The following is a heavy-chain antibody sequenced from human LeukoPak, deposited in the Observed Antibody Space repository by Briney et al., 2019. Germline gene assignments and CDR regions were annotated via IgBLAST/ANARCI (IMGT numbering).Heavy chain of an antibody. J-gene: IGHJ1*01. Sequence: GGSLRLSCAASGFTFSDYYMSWIRQAPGKGLEWVSYISSSGTTIYYADSVRGRFTISRDNAKNSLYLPMNSLRAEDTAVYYCARVRDYYDSSGYYSEYFQDWGQGTLVTVSS. CDR3: ARVRDYYDSSGYYSEYFQD. D-gene: IGHD3-22*01. V-gene: IGHV3-11*04. CDR2: ISSSGTTI. CDR1: GFTFSDYY.